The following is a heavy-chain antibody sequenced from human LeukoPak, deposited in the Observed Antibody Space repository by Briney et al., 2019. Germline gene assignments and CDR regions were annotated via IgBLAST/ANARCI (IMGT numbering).Heavy chain of an antibody. CDR1: GFTFDDYA. CDR3: ARGTLPFFYSEVAGTADY. V-gene: IGHV3-9*01. D-gene: IGHD2-15*01. J-gene: IGHJ4*02. Sequence: GGSLRLSCAASGFTFDDYAMHWVRQAPGKGLEWVSGISWNSGSIGYADSVKGRFTISRDNAKNSLYLQMNSLRAEDTAVYYCARGTLPFFYSEVAGTADYWGQGTLVTVSS. CDR2: ISWNSGSI.